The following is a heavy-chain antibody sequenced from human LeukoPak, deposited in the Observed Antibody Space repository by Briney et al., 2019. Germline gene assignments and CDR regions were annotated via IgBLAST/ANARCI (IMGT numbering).Heavy chain of an antibody. CDR3: ATWYSSSVDY. V-gene: IGHV3-11*01. Sequence: GGSLRLSCAASGFTFSVYYMSWIRQAPGKGLEWASYISSSGSTIYYADSVKGRFTISRDNAKNSLYLQMNSLRAEDTAVYYCATWYSSSVDYWGQGTLVTVSS. D-gene: IGHD6-13*01. CDR1: GFTFSVYY. J-gene: IGHJ4*02. CDR2: ISSSGSTI.